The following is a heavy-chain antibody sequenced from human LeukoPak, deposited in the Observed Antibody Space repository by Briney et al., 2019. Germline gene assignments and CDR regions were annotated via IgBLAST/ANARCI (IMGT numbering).Heavy chain of an antibody. CDR2: ISWDGGRT. CDR1: GFTFDDYA. J-gene: IGHJ4*02. CDR3: AKDEFDGSGSYYFDY. D-gene: IGHD3-10*01. V-gene: IGHV3-43D*03. Sequence: PGGSLRLSCAASGFTFDDYALHWVRQPPGKGLEWVSLISWDGGRTYYADSVKGRFTISRDNSKNSLYLQMDSLRAEDTALYYCAKDEFDGSGSYYFDYWGQGTLVTVSS.